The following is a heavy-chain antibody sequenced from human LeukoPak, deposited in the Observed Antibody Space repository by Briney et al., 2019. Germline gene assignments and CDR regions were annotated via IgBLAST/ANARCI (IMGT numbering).Heavy chain of an antibody. CDR2: IRYDGSNK. Sequence: GGSLRLSCAASGFTFSSYGMHWVRQAPGKGLEWVAFIRYDGSNKYYADSVKGRFTISRDNSKNTLYLQMNSLRAEATAVYYCAKATGYSGYDFEHWGQGTLVTVSS. CDR1: GFTFSSYG. D-gene: IGHD5-12*01. J-gene: IGHJ1*01. V-gene: IGHV3-30*02. CDR3: AKATGYSGYDFEH.